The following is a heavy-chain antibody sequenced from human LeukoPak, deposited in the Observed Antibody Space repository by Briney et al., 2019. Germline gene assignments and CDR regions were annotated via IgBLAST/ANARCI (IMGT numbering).Heavy chain of an antibody. V-gene: IGHV4-34*01. CDR2: INHSGST. J-gene: IGHJ1*01. CDR1: GGSFSGYY. D-gene: IGHD6-19*01. CDR3: ARGGGMSGSGWYWSYFQH. Sequence: PSETLSLTCAVYGGSFSGYYWSWIRQPPGKGLEWIGEINHSGSTSYNPSLKSRVTISVDTSKNQFSLKLSSVTAADTAVYYCARGGGMSGSGWYWSYFQHWGQGTLVTVSS.